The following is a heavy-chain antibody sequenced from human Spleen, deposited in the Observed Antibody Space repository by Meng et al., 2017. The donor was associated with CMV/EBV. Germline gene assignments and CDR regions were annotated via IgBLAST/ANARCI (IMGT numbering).Heavy chain of an antibody. CDR1: GGSISSSSYY. J-gene: IGHJ5*02. D-gene: IGHD6-6*01. CDR2: IYSSGST. V-gene: IGHV4-61*05. Sequence: GSLRLSCTVSGGSISSSSYYWGWIRQPPGKGLEWIGYIYSSGSTDYNPSLKSRVTISIDTSRNQFSLKLSSVTAADTAVYYCARGVGKYSSSFAWFDPWGQGTLVTVSS. CDR3: ARGVGKYSSSFAWFDP.